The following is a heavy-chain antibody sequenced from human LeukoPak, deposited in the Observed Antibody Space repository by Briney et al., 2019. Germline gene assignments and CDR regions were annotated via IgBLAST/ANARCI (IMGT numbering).Heavy chain of an antibody. V-gene: IGHV3-53*01. D-gene: IGHD6-13*01. J-gene: IGHJ4*02. CDR1: GFTVSSNY. Sequence: GGSLRLSCAASGFTVSSNYMSWVRPAPGKGLEWVSVIYSGGSTYYADSVKGRFTISRDNSKNTLYLQMNSLRAEDTAVYYCARSYSSSWYYFDYWGQGTLVTVSS. CDR2: IYSGGST. CDR3: ARSYSSSWYYFDY.